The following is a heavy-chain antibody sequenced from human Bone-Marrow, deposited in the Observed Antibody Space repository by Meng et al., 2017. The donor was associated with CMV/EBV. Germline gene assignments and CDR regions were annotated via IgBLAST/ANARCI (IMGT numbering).Heavy chain of an antibody. Sequence: GGSLRLSCTASGFTFSTYDFRWVRQPTGKGLEWVSSIGTVGDTYSIGSVKGRFIISREDAKNSVYLQMSGLRDGDTGLYYCARARSPTHFDYWGQGALVTVSS. J-gene: IGHJ4*02. CDR1: GFTFSTYD. V-gene: IGHV3-13*01. CDR3: ARARSPTHFDY. CDR2: IGTVGDT.